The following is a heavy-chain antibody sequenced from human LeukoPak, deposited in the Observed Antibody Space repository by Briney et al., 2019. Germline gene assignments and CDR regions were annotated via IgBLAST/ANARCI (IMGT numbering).Heavy chain of an antibody. V-gene: IGHV1-2*02. J-gene: IGHJ3*02. CDR1: GYTFTGYY. D-gene: IGHD2-15*01. CDR3: ARSTGGSCYSCAFDI. CDR2: INPNSGGT. Sequence: ASVTVSCKASGYTFTGYYMHWVRQAPGQGLEWMGWINPNSGGTNYAQKFQGRVTMTRDTSISTAYMELSRLRSDDTAVYYCARSTGGSCYSCAFDIWGQGTMVTVSS.